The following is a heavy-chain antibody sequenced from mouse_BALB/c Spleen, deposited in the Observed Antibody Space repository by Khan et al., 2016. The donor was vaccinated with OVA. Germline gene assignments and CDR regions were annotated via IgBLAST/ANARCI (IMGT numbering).Heavy chain of an antibody. Sequence: EVQLQESGAELVRPGALVNLSCKASGFNIKDYYMHWVKQRPEQGLEWIGWIDPENGNTIYDPKFQGKASISSVISSNTAYLQFRSLTSEDTAVYYCARDGYSPWFAYWCQGTLVTVSA. CDR3: ARDGYSPWFAY. CDR2: IDPENGNT. CDR1: GFNIKDYY. J-gene: IGHJ3*01. V-gene: IGHV14-1*02. D-gene: IGHD2-3*01.